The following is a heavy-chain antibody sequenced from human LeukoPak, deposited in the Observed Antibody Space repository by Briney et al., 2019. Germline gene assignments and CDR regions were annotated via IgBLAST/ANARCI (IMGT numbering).Heavy chain of an antibody. CDR1: GGSFSGYY. V-gene: IGHV4-34*01. D-gene: IGHD6-19*01. Sequence: SETLSLTCAVYGGSFSGYYWSWIRQPPGKGLEWIGEINHSGSTNYNPSLKSRVTISVDTSKNQFSLELSSVTAADTAVYYCARGPPSRFAVAGPKGLDYWGRGTLVTVSS. CDR2: INHSGST. CDR3: ARGPPSRFAVAGPKGLDY. J-gene: IGHJ4*02.